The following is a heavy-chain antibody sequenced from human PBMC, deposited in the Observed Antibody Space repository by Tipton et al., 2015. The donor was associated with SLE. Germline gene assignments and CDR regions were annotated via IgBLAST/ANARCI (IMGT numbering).Heavy chain of an antibody. J-gene: IGHJ6*03. V-gene: IGHV4-34*01. CDR2: VSHSRST. Sequence: WSWVRQPPGKGLEWIGEVSHSRSTNYNPSLKSRATFSLDTSKNQFSLSLSSVTAADTAVYYCARGVAGYFYYCYMDVWGKGTTATISS. CDR3: ARGVAGYFYYCYMDV.